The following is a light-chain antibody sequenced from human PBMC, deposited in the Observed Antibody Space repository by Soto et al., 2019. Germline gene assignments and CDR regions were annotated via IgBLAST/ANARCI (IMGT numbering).Light chain of an antibody. CDR3: QQFGSSPGFP. CDR2: GAS. CDR1: QSINSRY. Sequence: EIVLTQSPGTLSLSPGERATLSCRASQSINSRYLAWYQQKPGQAPRLLIYGASSRATGIPDRFSGSGSGTDFTRTISRLEPEDFAVYYWQQFGSSPGFPFGPGTIVDIK. J-gene: IGKJ3*01. V-gene: IGKV3-20*01.